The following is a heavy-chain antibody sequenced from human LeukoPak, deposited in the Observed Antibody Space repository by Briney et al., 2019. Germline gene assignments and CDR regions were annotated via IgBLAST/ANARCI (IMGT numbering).Heavy chain of an antibody. Sequence: GGSLRLSCAASGFTFSDYYMSWIRQAPGKGLEWVSYISSSGSTIYYADSVKGRFTISRDNAKNSLYLQMNSLRAEDTAVYYCARDILVVPAAIQDYWGQGTLVTVSS. J-gene: IGHJ4*02. CDR3: ARDILVVPAAIQDY. D-gene: IGHD2-2*02. CDR2: ISSSGSTI. CDR1: GFTFSDYY. V-gene: IGHV3-11*01.